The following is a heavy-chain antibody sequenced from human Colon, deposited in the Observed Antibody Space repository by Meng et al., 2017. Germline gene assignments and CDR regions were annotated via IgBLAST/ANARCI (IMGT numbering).Heavy chain of an antibody. D-gene: IGHD5-24*01. CDR3: ARGGGRDGYKSALDY. CDR1: GYTFTGYY. J-gene: IGHJ4*02. V-gene: IGHV1-2*06. CDR2: INPNSGGT. Sequence: ASVKVSCKASGYTFTGYYMNWVRQAPGQGLEWMGRINPNSGGTNYAQKFQGRVTMTRDTSISTAYMELSRLRSDDTAVYYCARGGGRDGYKSALDYWGQGTLVTVSS.